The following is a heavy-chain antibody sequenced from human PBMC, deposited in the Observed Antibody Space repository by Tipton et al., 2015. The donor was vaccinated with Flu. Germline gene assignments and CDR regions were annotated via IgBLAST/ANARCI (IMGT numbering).Heavy chain of an antibody. CDR3: ARGVGLSGSYYGVKNFDY. CDR1: GGSISSGDYY. CDR2: IYSSGTT. V-gene: IGHV4-30-4*01. Sequence: TLSLTCTVSGGSISSGDYYWSWIRQPPRKGLEWIGYIYSSGTTFYNPSLKSRLTISADTSRDQFSLKLSSVTAADTAVYYCARGVGLSGSYYGVKNFDYWGQGALVTVSS. D-gene: IGHD3-10*01. J-gene: IGHJ4*02.